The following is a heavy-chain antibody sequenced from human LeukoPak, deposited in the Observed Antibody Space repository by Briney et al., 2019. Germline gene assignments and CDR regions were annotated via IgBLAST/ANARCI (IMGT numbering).Heavy chain of an antibody. V-gene: IGHV3-30*02. CDR1: GFSFSKYG. D-gene: IGHD3-9*01. CDR3: AKGHYYNILTGYSVRRGLDY. J-gene: IGHJ4*02. CDR2: IRFDGSNK. Sequence: GGSLRLSCAASGFSFSKYGMHWVRQAPGKGLEWVAFIRFDGSNKYYADSVKGRFTISRDNSKNTLCLQVNSLRAEDTAVYYCAKGHYYNILTGYSVRRGLDYWGQGTLVTVSS.